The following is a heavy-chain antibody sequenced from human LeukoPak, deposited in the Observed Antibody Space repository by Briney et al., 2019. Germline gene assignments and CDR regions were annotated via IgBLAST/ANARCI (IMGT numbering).Heavy chain of an antibody. CDR1: GGSFSGYY. J-gene: IGHJ4*02. CDR3: ARGSGTGTTTSLRY. Sequence: SETLSLTCAVYGGSFSGYYWSWIRQPPGKGLEWIGEINHSGITNYNPSLKSRVTISVDASKNQFSLKLSSVTAADTAVYYCARGSGTGTTTSLRYWGQGTLVTVSS. V-gene: IGHV4-34*01. CDR2: INHSGIT. D-gene: IGHD1-7*01.